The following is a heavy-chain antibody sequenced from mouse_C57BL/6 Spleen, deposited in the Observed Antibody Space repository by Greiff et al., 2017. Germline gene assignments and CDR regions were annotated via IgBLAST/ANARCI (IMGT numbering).Heavy chain of an antibody. V-gene: IGHV1-69*01. J-gene: IGHJ4*01. CDR1: GYTFTSYW. CDR2: IDPSDSYT. Sequence: QVQLQQPGAELVMPGASVKMSCKASGYTFTSYWMHWVKQRPGQGLEWIGDIDPSDSYTNYNQKFKGKATLTVDKSSSTAYMQLSSLTSEDSAVXYCARNSNYEGYAMDYWGQGTSVTVSS. CDR3: ARNSNYEGYAMDY. D-gene: IGHD2-5*01.